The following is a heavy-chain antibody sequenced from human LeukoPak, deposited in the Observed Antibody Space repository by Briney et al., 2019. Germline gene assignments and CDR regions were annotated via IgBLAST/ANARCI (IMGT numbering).Heavy chain of an antibody. V-gene: IGHV4-39*07. CDR2: IYYSGST. D-gene: IGHD5-24*01. CDR3: ARHTPSRDGYFDY. CDR1: GGSISSSSYY. Sequence: PSETLSLTCTVSGGSISSSSYYWGWIRQPPGKGLEWIGSIYYSGSTYYNPSLKSRVTISVDTSKNQFSLKLSSVTAADTAVYYCARHTPSRDGYFDYWGQGTLVTVSS. J-gene: IGHJ4*02.